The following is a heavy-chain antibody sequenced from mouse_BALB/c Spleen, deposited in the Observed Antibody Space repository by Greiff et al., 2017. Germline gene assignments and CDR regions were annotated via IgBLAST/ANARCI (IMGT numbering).Heavy chain of an antibody. V-gene: IGHV5-9-4*01. CDR1: GFTFSSYA. J-gene: IGHJ1*01. Sequence: EVQLVESGGGLVKPGGSLKLSCAASGFTFSSYAMSWVRQSPEKRLEWVAEISSGGSYTYYPDTVTGRFTISRDNAKNTLYLEMSSLRSEDTAMYYCARDQRYYGSSDWYFDVWGAGTTVTVSS. D-gene: IGHD1-1*01. CDR3: ARDQRYYGSSDWYFDV. CDR2: ISSGGSYT.